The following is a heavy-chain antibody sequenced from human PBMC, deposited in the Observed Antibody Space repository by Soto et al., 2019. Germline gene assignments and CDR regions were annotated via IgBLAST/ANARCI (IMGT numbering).Heavy chain of an antibody. CDR2: VTPRNGDT. Sequence: QVQLVQSGAEMKKPGASVKVSCKASGYTFTSYDINWVRQAAGQGPEWMGSVTPRNGDTAFAQKYQGRVTVTSNTSMSTVCMELSNLRSDDTAVYYCARGGSYWARRHYFDSWGQGTLVTVSS. CDR1: GYTFTSYD. D-gene: IGHD2-8*02. CDR3: ARGGSYWARRHYFDS. J-gene: IGHJ4*02. V-gene: IGHV1-8*02.